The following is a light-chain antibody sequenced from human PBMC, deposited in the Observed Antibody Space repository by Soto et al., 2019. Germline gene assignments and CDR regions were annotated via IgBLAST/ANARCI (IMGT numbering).Light chain of an antibody. J-gene: IGLJ3*02. Sequence: QSALTQPASVSGSPGQSITISCTGTSSDVGTYNLVSWYQQHPGKAPKLMIYEVTKRPSGVSNRFSGSKSGNTASLTISGLQAEDEADYHCCSYAGKNTLVFGGGTKLTV. CDR1: SSDVGTYNL. V-gene: IGLV2-23*02. CDR3: CSYAGKNTLV. CDR2: EVT.